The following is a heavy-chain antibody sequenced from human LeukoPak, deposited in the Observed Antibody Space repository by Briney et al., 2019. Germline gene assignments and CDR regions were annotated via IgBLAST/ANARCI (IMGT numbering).Heavy chain of an antibody. CDR1: GFTFDDYA. J-gene: IGHJ3*02. CDR3: ARAPTYGAEPDAFDI. CDR2: ISWNSGSI. V-gene: IGHV3-9*01. D-gene: IGHD4-17*01. Sequence: PGGSLRLSCAASGFTFDDYAMHWVRQAPGKGLEWVSGISWNSGSIGYADSVKGRFTISRDNAKNSLYLQMNSLRAEDTALYYCARAPTYGAEPDAFDIWGQGTMVTVSS.